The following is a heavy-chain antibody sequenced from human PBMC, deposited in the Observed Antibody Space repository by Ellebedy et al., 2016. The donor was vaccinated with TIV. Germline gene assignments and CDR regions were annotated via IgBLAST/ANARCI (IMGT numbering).Heavy chain of an antibody. CDR3: ARHLYSSSWYDDS. Sequence: SVKVSXKASGGTFGSYALSWVRQAPGQGLEWMGRVIPLINLPKSAQKFQGRVTITADKSTSTAYLELSSLRSEDTAVYYCARHLYSSSWYDDSWGQGTLVTVSS. D-gene: IGHD6-19*01. J-gene: IGHJ5*01. CDR2: VIPLINLP. CDR1: GGTFGSYA. V-gene: IGHV1-69*10.